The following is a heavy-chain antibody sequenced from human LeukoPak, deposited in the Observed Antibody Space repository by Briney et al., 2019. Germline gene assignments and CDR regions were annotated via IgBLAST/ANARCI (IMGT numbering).Heavy chain of an antibody. J-gene: IGHJ4*02. Sequence: GASVKVSCKASGGTFSSYAISWVRQAPGQGLEWMGGIIPIFGTANYAQKFQGRVTITADKSTSTAYMELSSLRSEDTAVYYCARSIVVVREARRCYFDYWGQGTLVTVSS. V-gene: IGHV1-69*06. D-gene: IGHD3-22*01. CDR2: IIPIFGTA. CDR1: GGTFSSYA. CDR3: ARSIVVVREARRCYFDY.